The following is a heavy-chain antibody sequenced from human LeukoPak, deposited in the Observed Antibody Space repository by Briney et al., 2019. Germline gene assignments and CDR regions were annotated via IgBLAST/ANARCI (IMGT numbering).Heavy chain of an antibody. CDR1: GGYISSYY. CDR3: ARAPYYYDSSGYAQFDY. CDR2: IYYSGST. J-gene: IGHJ4*02. Sequence: SETLSLTCTVSGGYISSYYCSWIRQPPGKGLEWIGYIYYSGSTNYNPSLKSRVTISVDTSKNQFSLKLSSVTAADTAVYYCARAPYYYDSSGYAQFDYWGQGTLVTVSS. D-gene: IGHD3-22*01. V-gene: IGHV4-59*01.